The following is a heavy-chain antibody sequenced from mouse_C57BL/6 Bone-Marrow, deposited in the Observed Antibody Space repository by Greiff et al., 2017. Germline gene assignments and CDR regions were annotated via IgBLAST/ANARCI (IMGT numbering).Heavy chain of an antibody. Sequence: EVKLVESGGGLVQPKGSLKLSCAASGFSFNTYAMNWVRQAPGKGLEWVARIRSKSNNYATYYVDSVKDRFTISRDDSESMLYLQMNNLKTEDTAMYYCVRHYYGSSDVYAMDYWGQGTSVTVSS. J-gene: IGHJ4*01. CDR2: IRSKSNNYAT. CDR3: VRHYYGSSDVYAMDY. CDR1: GFSFNTYA. D-gene: IGHD1-1*01. V-gene: IGHV10-1*01.